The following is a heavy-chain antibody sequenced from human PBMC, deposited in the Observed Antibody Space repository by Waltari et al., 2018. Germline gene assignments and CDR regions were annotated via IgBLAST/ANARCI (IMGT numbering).Heavy chain of an antibody. Sequence: EVQLVESGGGLVQPGGSLRLSCEVSGFTFSRYWMSWVRQTPGKGLEWVANINYDGRQKYYVDSVKGRFAISRDNAKNSVYLQMNSLRVEDTAVYYCAKSRGFEYLGQGALITVSS. CDR1: GFTFSRYW. V-gene: IGHV3-7*01. CDR2: INYDGRQK. D-gene: IGHD3-10*01. J-gene: IGHJ4*02. CDR3: AKSRGFEY.